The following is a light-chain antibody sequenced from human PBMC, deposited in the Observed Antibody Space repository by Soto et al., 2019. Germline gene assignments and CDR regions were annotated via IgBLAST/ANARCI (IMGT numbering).Light chain of an antibody. V-gene: IGKV1-39*01. Sequence: DVQMTQSTSSLSASVGDIVTITCRASQTINSYLNWYQQKPGKAPKLLIYAASSLKSGVPSRFSGSGSGTDFTLTISNLQPEDFATYYCQQSYSTFKTFGQGTKVESK. CDR2: AAS. J-gene: IGKJ1*01. CDR1: QTINSY. CDR3: QQSYSTFKT.